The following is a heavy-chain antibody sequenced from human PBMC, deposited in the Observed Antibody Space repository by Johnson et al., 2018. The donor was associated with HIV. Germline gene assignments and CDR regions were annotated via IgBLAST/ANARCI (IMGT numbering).Heavy chain of an antibody. V-gene: IGHV3-11*04. CDR2: FCSIGRNI. J-gene: IGHJ3*02. CDR3: AREATVVMLGYAFDI. D-gene: IGHD4-23*01. CDR1: GFTSSDYY. Sequence: LSCSASGFTSSDYYMSWIRQAPGMGPESVSYFCSIGRNIYYADSVKGRFTISRDNPKNPLYLQMNSLRAEDTAVYYCAREATVVMLGYAFDIWGQGTMVTVSS.